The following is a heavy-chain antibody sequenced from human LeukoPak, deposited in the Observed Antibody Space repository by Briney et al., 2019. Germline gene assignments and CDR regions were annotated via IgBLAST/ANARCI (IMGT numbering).Heavy chain of an antibody. CDR3: AKDGYVVLMVYAGYYFDY. CDR1: GFTFSSYA. CDR2: ISGSGGST. J-gene: IGHJ4*02. Sequence: GGSLRLSCAASGFTFSSYATSWVRQAPGKGLEWVSAISGSGGSTYYADSVKGRFTISRDNSKNTLYLQMNSLRAEDTAVYYCAKDGYVVLMVYAGYYFDYWGQGTLVTVSS. V-gene: IGHV3-23*01. D-gene: IGHD2-8*01.